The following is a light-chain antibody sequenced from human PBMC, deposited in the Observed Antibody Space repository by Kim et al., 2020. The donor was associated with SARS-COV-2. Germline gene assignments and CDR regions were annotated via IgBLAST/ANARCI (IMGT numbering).Light chain of an antibody. V-gene: IGLV4-69*01. Sequence: QLVLTQSPSASASLGASVKLTCTLSSGHNNYAIAWHQQQPEKGPRYLMKLNSDGSHTKGDGIPDRFSGSSSGAERYLTISSLQSADEADYYCQTWGTDTDVVFCGGTQLAVL. CDR3: QTWGTDTDVV. CDR1: SGHNNYA. J-gene: IGLJ2*01. CDR2: LNSDGSH.